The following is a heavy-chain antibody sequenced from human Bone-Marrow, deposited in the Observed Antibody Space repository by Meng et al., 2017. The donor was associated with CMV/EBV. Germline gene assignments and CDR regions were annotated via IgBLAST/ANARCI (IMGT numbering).Heavy chain of an antibody. CDR3: ARQIVGGLEGYYFDS. CDR1: GYTFTSYY. J-gene: IGHJ4*02. CDR2: INPSGGST. D-gene: IGHD1-26*01. V-gene: IGHV1-46*01. Sequence: ASVKVSCKASGYTFTSYYMHWVRQAPGQGLEWMGIINPSGGSTSYAQKFQGRVTLTTDTSTGTAYMELRSLRSDDTALYYCARQIVGGLEGYYFDSWAQGTQVTVSS.